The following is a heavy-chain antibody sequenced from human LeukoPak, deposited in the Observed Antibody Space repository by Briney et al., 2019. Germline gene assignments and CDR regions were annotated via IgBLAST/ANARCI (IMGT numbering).Heavy chain of an antibody. D-gene: IGHD3-10*01. CDR3: AREVGINAFDI. V-gene: IGHV1-2*02. J-gene: IGHJ3*02. CDR1: GYTFTGNH. Sequence: ASVKVSCKASGYTFTGNHMYWVRQAPGQGLECIGWISPKTGDTHYAQNFEGRVTMTRDTSISTAYMELSRLTSDDTAVYYCAREVGINAFDIWGQGTMVTVSS. CDR2: ISPKTGDT.